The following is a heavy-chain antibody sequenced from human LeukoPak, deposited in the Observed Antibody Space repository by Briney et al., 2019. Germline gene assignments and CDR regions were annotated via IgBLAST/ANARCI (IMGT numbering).Heavy chain of an antibody. CDR1: GGSLSGYF. J-gene: IGHJ3*02. CDR2: INQGGGT. Sequence: PSETLSLTCVVYGGSLSGYFWSWIRQSPGKGLEWIGEINQGGGTNHNPSLKSRVTISVDTSKNQFSLKLSSVTAADTAVYYCARAYYYGSGSYAFDIWGQGTMVTVSS. V-gene: IGHV4-34*01. D-gene: IGHD3-10*01. CDR3: ARAYYYGSGSYAFDI.